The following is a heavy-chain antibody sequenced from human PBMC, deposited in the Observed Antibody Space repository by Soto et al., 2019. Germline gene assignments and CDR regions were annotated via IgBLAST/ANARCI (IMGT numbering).Heavy chain of an antibody. D-gene: IGHD4-17*01. Sequence: GGSLRLSCAASGFTFSSYWMHWFRQAPGKGLVWVSRINGDGSSTGYADSVKGRFTISRDNAKNTLFLQMNSLRAEDTAVYYCARESDGANSLWGQGTLDTVSS. J-gene: IGHJ4*02. CDR3: ARESDGANSL. CDR1: GFTFSSYW. CDR2: INGDGSST. V-gene: IGHV3-74*01.